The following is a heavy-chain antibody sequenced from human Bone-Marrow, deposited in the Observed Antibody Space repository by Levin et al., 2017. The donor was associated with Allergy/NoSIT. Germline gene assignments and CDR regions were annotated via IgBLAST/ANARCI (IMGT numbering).Heavy chain of an antibody. CDR3: ARDLFRGVDYYYYGMDV. V-gene: IGHV3-30*03. Sequence: GGSLRLSCAASGFTFSNYDMHWVRQAPGKGLEWVAIISFDESNEYADSVKGRFTISRDNSKNTLYLQMSSLRAEDTAVYYCARDLFRGVDYYYYGMDVWGQGTTVTVSS. CDR1: GFTFSNYD. D-gene: IGHD3-10*01. J-gene: IGHJ6*02. CDR2: ISFDESNE.